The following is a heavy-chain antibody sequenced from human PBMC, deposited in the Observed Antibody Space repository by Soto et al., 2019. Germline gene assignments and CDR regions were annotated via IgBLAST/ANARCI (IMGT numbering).Heavy chain of an antibody. D-gene: IGHD5-12*01. J-gene: IGHJ3*02. CDR1: GFTVISYA. Sequence: GGGLRLSCAASGFTVISYAMSRFSQAPWQGLEWVSAISGSGGSTYYADSVKGRFTISRDNSKNTLYLQMNSLRAEDTAVYYCAKDQGWLRRTLVAFDIWGQGTMVTVSS. CDR2: ISGSGGST. CDR3: AKDQGWLRRTLVAFDI. V-gene: IGHV3-23*01.